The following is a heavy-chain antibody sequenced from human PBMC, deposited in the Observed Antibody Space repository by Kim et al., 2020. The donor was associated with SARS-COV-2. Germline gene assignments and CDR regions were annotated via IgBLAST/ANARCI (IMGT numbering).Heavy chain of an antibody. CDR2: INHSGST. V-gene: IGHV4-34*01. J-gene: IGHJ6*03. CDR1: GGSFSGYY. CDR3: AREVGYCSSTSCYGGYYYYYMDV. Sequence: SETLSLTCAVYGGSFSGYYWSWIRQPPGKGLEWIGEINHSGSTNYNPSLKSRVTISVDTSKNQFSLKLSSVTAADTAVYYCAREVGYCSSTSCYGGYYYYYMDVWGKGTTVTVSS. D-gene: IGHD2-2*03.